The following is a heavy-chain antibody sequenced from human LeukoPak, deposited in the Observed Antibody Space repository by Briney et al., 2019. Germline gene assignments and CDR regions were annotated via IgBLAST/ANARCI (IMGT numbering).Heavy chain of an antibody. D-gene: IGHD3-22*01. CDR1: GFTFSSYS. J-gene: IGHJ3*02. CDR2: ISSSSSTI. CDR3: ARGVSNYDSSGYYLDAFDI. Sequence: GGSLRLSCAASGFTFSSYSMNWVRQAPGKGLECVSYISSSSSTIYYADSVKGRFTISRDNVKNSLYLQMNSLRDEDTAVYYCARGVSNYDSSGYYLDAFDIWGQGTMVTVSS. V-gene: IGHV3-48*02.